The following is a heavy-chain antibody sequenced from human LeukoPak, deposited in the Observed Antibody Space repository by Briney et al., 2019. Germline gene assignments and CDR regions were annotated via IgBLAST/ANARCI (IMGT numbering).Heavy chain of an antibody. CDR3: AKKMIGDILTNYFDY. V-gene: IGHV3-30-3*02. CDR1: GFTFSSYA. D-gene: IGHD3-9*01. Sequence: LSGRSLRLSCAASGFTFSSYAMHWVRQAPGKGLEWVAVISYDGSNKYYADSVKGRFTISRDNSKDTLYLQMNSLRAEDTAVYYCAKKMIGDILTNYFDYWGQGTLVTVSS. CDR2: ISYDGSNK. J-gene: IGHJ4*02.